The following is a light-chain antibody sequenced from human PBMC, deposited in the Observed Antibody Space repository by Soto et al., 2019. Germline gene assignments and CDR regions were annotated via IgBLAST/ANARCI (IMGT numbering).Light chain of an antibody. CDR3: GTWDSSLSAVV. CDR2: HSN. CDR1: NSNIGNNY. V-gene: IGLV1-51*01. Sequence: QSVLTQPPSVSAAPGQRVTIACSGRNSNIGNNYVSWYQQLPGTTPKLLIYHSNKRPSGILDRFSGSKSGTSATLGITGLQTGDEAHYYCGTWDSSLSAVVFGGGTKVTVL. J-gene: IGLJ2*01.